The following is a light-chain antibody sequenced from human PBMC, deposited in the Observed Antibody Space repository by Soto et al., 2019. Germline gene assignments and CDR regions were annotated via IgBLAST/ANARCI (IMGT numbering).Light chain of an antibody. J-gene: IGKJ1*01. CDR1: QSVSSY. Sequence: EIVLTQSPATLSLSPGERATLSCRASQSVSSYLAWYQQKPGQAPRLLIYGASNRATGIPARFSGSGSGTDFSRTTSSPEPADVAFYYCQQRSSWPRTFGQGTKVEI. V-gene: IGKV3-11*01. CDR3: QQRSSWPRT. CDR2: GAS.